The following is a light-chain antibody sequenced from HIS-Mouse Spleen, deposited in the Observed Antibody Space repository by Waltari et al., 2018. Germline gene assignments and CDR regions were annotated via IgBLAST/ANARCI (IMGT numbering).Light chain of an antibody. J-gene: IGLJ1*01. CDR2: DVS. CDR1: SSDVGGYNY. CDR3: CSYAGSYTFAYV. Sequence: QSALTQPRSVSGSPGQSVTISCTGTSSDVGGYNYVSWYQQHPGKAPKLMIYDVSKRPSGVPYRFAGSKSGNTASLTISGLQAEDEADYYCCSYAGSYTFAYVFGTGTKVTVL. V-gene: IGLV2-11*01.